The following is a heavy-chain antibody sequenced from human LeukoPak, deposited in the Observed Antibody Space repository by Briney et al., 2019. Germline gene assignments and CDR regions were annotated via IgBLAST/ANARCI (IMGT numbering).Heavy chain of an antibody. CDR3: AKSTSYAPYGMDV. CDR1: GFTFSSYG. V-gene: IGHV3-30*18. J-gene: IGHJ6*02. Sequence: SGGSLRLSCAASGFTFSSYGMHWGRQAPGKGLEWVAVISYDGSNKYYADSVKGRFTISRDNSKNTLYLQMNSLRAEDTAVYYCAKSTSYAPYGMDVWGQGTTVTVSS. CDR2: ISYDGSNK.